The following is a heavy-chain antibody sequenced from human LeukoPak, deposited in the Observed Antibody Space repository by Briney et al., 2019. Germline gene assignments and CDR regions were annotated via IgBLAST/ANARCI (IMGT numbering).Heavy chain of an antibody. D-gene: IGHD3-16*02. CDR2: ISAYNGNT. CDR3: ARDGYYDYVWGSYRYKAGTDY. V-gene: IGHV1-18*01. J-gene: IGHJ4*02. CDR1: GYTFTSYG. Sequence: GASVKVSCKASGYTFTSYGISWVRQAPGQGLEWMGWISAYNGNTNYAQKLQGRVTMTTDTSTSTAYMELRSPRSDDTAVYYCARDGYYDYVWGSYRYKAGTDYWGQGTLVTVSS.